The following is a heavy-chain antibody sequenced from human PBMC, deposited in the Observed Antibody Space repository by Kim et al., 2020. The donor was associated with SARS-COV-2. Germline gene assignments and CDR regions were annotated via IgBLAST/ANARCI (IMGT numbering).Heavy chain of an antibody. Sequence: SQTLSLTCAISGDSVSSNSAAWNWIRQSPSRGLEWLGRTYYRSKWYNDYAVSVKSRITINPDTSKNQFSLQLNSVTPEDTAVYYCARGIAVAGAGDHDAFDIWGQGTMVTVSS. J-gene: IGHJ3*02. CDR2: TYYRSKWYN. CDR1: GDSVSSNSAA. CDR3: ARGIAVAGAGDHDAFDI. D-gene: IGHD6-19*01. V-gene: IGHV6-1*01.